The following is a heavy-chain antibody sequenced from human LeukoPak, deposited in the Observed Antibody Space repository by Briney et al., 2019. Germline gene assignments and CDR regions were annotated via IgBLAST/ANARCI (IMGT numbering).Heavy chain of an antibody. CDR2: IYYSGDT. J-gene: IGHJ5*02. V-gene: IGHV4-59*01. Sequence: PETLSLTCTVSRGSISGYSWSWIRQSPGGGLEWIGYIYYSGDTAYNPSLRSRVTFSVDTSKNQFSLQLRSVTTADTAVYYCVRGPYGASISKWFDPWGQGTQVIVSP. CDR3: VRGPYGASISKWFDP. D-gene: IGHD4/OR15-4a*01. CDR1: RGSISGYS.